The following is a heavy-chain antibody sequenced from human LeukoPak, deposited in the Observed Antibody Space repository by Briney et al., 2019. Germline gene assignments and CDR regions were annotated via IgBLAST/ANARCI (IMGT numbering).Heavy chain of an antibody. J-gene: IGHJ4*02. V-gene: IGHV3-33*01. CDR1: GFTFSSYG. CDR3: ARDLLREVVPAASSDY. D-gene: IGHD2-2*01. CDR2: IWYDGSNK. Sequence: GGSLRLSCAASGFTFSSYGMHWVRQAPGKGLEWVAVIWYDGSNKYYADSVKGRFTISRDNSKNTLYLQMSSLRAEDTAVYYCARDLLREVVPAASSDYWGQGTLVTVSS.